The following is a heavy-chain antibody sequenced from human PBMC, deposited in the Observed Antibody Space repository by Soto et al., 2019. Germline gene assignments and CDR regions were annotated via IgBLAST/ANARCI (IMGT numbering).Heavy chain of an antibody. CDR1: GFTFSTYW. D-gene: IGHD1-26*01. J-gene: IGHJ4*02. Sequence: GSLRLSCAASGFTFSTYWMSWVRQAPGKGLEWVANIDPDGSQKYYVDSVKGRFTISRDNAKSSLYLQMNSLRAEDTAVYYCARDMGPSGAYGYWGQGTLVTVSS. CDR2: IDPDGSQK. V-gene: IGHV3-7*03. CDR3: ARDMGPSGAYGY.